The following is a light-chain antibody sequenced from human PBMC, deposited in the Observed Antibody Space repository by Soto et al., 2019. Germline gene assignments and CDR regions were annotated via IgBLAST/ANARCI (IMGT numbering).Light chain of an antibody. CDR2: EVS. V-gene: IGLV2-23*02. J-gene: IGLJ3*02. CDR3: CSYAGSSTLV. CDR1: SSDVGSYNL. Sequence: QSALTQPASVSGSPGQSITISCTGTSSDVGSYNLVSWYQQHPGKAPKLMIYEVSKRPSGVSNPFSGSKSGNTASLTISGLQAEDEADYYCCSYAGSSTLVFGGGTKLTVL.